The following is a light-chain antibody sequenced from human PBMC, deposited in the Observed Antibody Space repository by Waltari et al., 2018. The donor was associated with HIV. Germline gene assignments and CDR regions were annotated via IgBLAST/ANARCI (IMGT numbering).Light chain of an antibody. CDR3: CSYAGGGTFYV. CDR2: DVT. V-gene: IGLV2-23*02. J-gene: IGLJ1*01. Sequence: QSALTQPDSVSGSPGQSITIYCPGTSNALGGYTYVSWYQQHPGKAPRLIIYDVTKRPSGVSNRFSGSKSDNTASLTISGLQAEDEADYLCCSYAGGGTFYVFGSGTKVTVL. CDR1: SNALGGYTY.